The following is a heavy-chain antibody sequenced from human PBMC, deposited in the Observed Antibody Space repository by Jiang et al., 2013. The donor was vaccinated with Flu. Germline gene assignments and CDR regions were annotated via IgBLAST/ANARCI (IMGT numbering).Heavy chain of an antibody. D-gene: IGHD5-12*01. Sequence: GLLKPSETLSLTCAVYGGSLSGYYWSWLRQPPGKGLEWIGDINPSGTTNYNPSLKSRVAISIDTSKYQFSLKLSSVTAADTAVYYCATGDYTSSPFDYWGQGTLVTVSS. CDR1: GGSLSGYY. CDR2: INPSGTT. J-gene: IGHJ4*02. CDR3: ATGDYTSSPFDY. V-gene: IGHV4-34*01.